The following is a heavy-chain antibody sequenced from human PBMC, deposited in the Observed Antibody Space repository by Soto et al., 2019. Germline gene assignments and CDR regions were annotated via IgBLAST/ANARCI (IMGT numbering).Heavy chain of an antibody. V-gene: IGHV3-49*03. D-gene: IGHD3-9*01. J-gene: IGHJ5*02. CDR1: GFTFGDYA. Sequence: PGGSLRLSCTASGFTFGDYAMSWFRQAPGKGLEWVGFIRNKAYGGTTEYAASVKGRFTISGDDSKSIAYLQTNSLKIEDTAVYYCTRPANLRYSDWPPLGPWGQGTLVTVSS. CDR3: TRPANLRYSDWPPLGP. CDR2: IRNKAYGGTT.